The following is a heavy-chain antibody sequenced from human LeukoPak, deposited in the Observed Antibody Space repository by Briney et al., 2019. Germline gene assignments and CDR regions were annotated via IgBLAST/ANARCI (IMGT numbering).Heavy chain of an antibody. CDR2: LSGSGGSS. Sequence: PGGSLRLSCAASGFTLSSYAMSWVRQAPGKGLEWVSTLSGSGGSSYNADSVKGRFTISRDNSKNTLFLQMNRLRAEDTAIYYCAKEPTIAAGVNGMDVWGQGTTVTVSS. CDR1: GFTLSSYA. V-gene: IGHV3-23*01. CDR3: AKEPTIAAGVNGMDV. D-gene: IGHD6-13*01. J-gene: IGHJ6*02.